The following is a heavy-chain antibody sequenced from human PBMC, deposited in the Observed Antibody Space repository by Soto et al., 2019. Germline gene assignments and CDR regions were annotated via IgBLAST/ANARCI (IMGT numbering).Heavy chain of an antibody. D-gene: IGHD3-16*01. CDR3: ARHLEERRMATTPFDY. CDR1: GGSISGTTYY. CDR2: IYYSGTT. J-gene: IGHJ4*02. Sequence: QLQLQESGPGLVKPAETLSLTGNVSGGSISGTTYYWAWIRQPPGKGPEWIGSIYYSGTTYYKSSLKSRVTISVDAPNNQFSLKVSSVTAADTAVYYCARHLEERRMATTPFDYWGQGTLVTVSS. V-gene: IGHV4-39*01.